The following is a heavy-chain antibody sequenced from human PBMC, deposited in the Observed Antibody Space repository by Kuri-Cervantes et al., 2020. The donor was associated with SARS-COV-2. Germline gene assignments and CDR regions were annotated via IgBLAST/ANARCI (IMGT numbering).Heavy chain of an antibody. Sequence: SETLSLTCTVSGGSISSHYWSWIRQPPGKGLEWIGNIYYSGNTYYNPSLKSRVTMSVDTSKNQFSLKLSSVTAADTAVYYCARDPNANHNNWFDPWGQGTLVTVSS. CDR3: ARDPNANHNNWFDP. J-gene: IGHJ5*02. D-gene: IGHD4/OR15-4a*01. V-gene: IGHV4-59*11. CDR1: GGSISSHY. CDR2: IYYSGNT.